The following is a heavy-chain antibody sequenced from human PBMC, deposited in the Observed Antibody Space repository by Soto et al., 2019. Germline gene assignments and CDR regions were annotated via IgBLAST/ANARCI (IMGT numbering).Heavy chain of an antibody. CDR2: ISYYGSDK. Sequence: PGGSLRLSCAASGFTFSGSDMHWVRQAPGRGLEWVALISYYGSDKYYAGSVKGRFTISRDNSKNTLYLQMNSLRAEDTAMYYCAKRADCGGDCYSGAFEIWGQGTMVTVSS. CDR1: GFTFSGSD. D-gene: IGHD2-21*02. CDR3: AKRADCGGDCYSGAFEI. J-gene: IGHJ3*02. V-gene: IGHV3-30*18.